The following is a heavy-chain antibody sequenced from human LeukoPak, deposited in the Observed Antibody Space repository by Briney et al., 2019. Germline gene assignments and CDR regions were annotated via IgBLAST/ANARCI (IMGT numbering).Heavy chain of an antibody. D-gene: IGHD3-22*01. CDR2: ITTTGDRI. V-gene: IGHV3-48*03. Sequence: GGSLRLSWLASGFRFGRFEMNWVRPAAGDGLEWIGYITTTGDRIQHADSVKGRLTISRDNSKTTLYLQMNSLRGEDTAIYYCARDPRGPTGYDHSGRDTFYYWGQGTLVTVSS. CDR3: ARDPRGPTGYDHSGRDTFYY. CDR1: GFRFGRFE. J-gene: IGHJ4*02.